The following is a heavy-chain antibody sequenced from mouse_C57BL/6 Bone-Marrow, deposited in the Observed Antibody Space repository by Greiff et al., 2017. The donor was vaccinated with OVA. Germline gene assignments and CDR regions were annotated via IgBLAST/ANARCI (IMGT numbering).Heavy chain of an antibody. J-gene: IGHJ3*01. CDR3: ARTPPPFAY. V-gene: IGHV1-50*01. CDR1: GYTFTSYW. Sequence: QVQLQQSGAELVKPGASVKLSCKASGYTFTSYWMQWVKQRPGQGLEWIGEIDPSDSYTNYNQKFKGKATLTVDTSSSTAYMQRSSLTSEDSAVYYCARTPPPFAYWGQGTLVTVSA. CDR2: IDPSDSYT.